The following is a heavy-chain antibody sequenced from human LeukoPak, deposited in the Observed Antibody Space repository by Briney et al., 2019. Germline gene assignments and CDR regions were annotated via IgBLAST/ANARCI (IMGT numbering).Heavy chain of an antibody. D-gene: IGHD1-7*01. CDR1: GFSFSSYG. J-gene: IGHJ4*02. CDR2: IWYDGSNK. Sequence: GGSLRLSCAASGFSFSSYGMHWVRQAPGKGLEWVAVIWYDGSNKYYADSVKGRFTISRDNSKNTLYLQMNSLRAEDTAVYYCARDGTGSGFDYWDRGTLVTVSS. V-gene: IGHV3-33*01. CDR3: ARDGTGSGFDY.